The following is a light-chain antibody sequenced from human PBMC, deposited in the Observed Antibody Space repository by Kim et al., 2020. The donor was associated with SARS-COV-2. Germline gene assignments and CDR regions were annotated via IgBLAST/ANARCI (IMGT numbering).Light chain of an antibody. V-gene: IGKV1-9*01. CDR1: QGISRS. J-gene: IGKJ4*01. CDR2: AAS. CDR3: QQLNTYPLT. Sequence: DIQLTQSPSFLSASVGDRDTITCRASQGISRSLAWYQQKPGKAPKLLIYAASTLQSGVPSRFSGSGSGTAFTLTISSLQPEDFATYYCQQLNTYPLTFGGGTTVDIK.